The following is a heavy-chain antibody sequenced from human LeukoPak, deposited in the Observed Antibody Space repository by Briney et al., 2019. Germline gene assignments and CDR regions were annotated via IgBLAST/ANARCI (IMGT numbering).Heavy chain of an antibody. Sequence: TGGSLRLSCAASGFTFSSYGMHWVRQAPGKGLEWVAVISYDGSNKYYADSVKGRFTISRDNSKNTLYLQMNSLRAEDTAVYYCAKSFLESLGGGDLRGAFDIWGQGTMVTVSS. V-gene: IGHV3-30*18. CDR2: ISYDGSNK. CDR3: AKSFLESLGGGDLRGAFDI. CDR1: GFTFSSYG. D-gene: IGHD2-21*02. J-gene: IGHJ3*02.